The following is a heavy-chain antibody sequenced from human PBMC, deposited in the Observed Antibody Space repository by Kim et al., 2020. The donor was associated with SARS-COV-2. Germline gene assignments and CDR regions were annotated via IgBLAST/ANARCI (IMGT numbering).Heavy chain of an antibody. Sequence: GGSLRLSCAASGFTFSSYWMSWVRQAPGKGLEWVANIKQDGSEKYYVDSGKGRVTISRDNAKNSLYLQMNSLRAEDTAVYYCASETYYYDSSYSWGDYWGRVTVVPVSS. CDR2: IKQDGSEK. CDR1: GFTFSSYW. J-gene: IGHJ4*02. D-gene: IGHD3-22*01. V-gene: IGHV3-7*01. CDR3: ASETYYYDSSYSWGDY.